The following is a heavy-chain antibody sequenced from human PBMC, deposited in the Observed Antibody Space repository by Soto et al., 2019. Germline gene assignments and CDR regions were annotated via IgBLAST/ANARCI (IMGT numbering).Heavy chain of an antibody. CDR2: IYYSGST. D-gene: IGHD1-26*01. CDR1: GGSISSSSYY. J-gene: IGHJ4*02. CDR3: ARFEWELYGVDY. Sequence: QLQLQESGPGLVKPSETLSLTCTVSGGSISSSSYYWGWIRQPPGKGLEWIGSIYYSGSTYYTPSPXSXXTIAVATSPSQFPLKLSSVPAAGPAVYYCARFEWELYGVDYWGQGTLVAVSS. V-gene: IGHV4-39*01.